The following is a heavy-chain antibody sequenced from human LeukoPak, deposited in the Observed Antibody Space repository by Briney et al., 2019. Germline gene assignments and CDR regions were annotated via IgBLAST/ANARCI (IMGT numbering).Heavy chain of an antibody. J-gene: IGHJ6*03. CDR1: GFTFSSYA. V-gene: IGHV3-30*04. Sequence: PGGSLRLSCAASGFTFSSYAMHWVRQAPGKGLEWVAVISYDGSNKYYADSVKGRFTISRDNSKNTLYLQMNSLRAEDTAVYYCARDKVEWSHYYYYMDVWGKGTTVTVSS. CDR2: ISYDGSNK. D-gene: IGHD3-3*01. CDR3: ARDKVEWSHYYYYMDV.